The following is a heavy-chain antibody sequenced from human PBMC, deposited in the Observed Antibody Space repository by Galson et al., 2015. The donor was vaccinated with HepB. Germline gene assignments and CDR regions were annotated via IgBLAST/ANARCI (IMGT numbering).Heavy chain of an antibody. V-gene: IGHV1-24*01. Sequence: SVKVSCKVSGYTLTELSMHWVRQAPGKGLEWMGGFDPEDGETIYAQKFQGRVTMTEDTSTDTAYMGLSSLRSEDTAVYYCATGVGGFHPARDYYYGMDVWGQGTTVTVSS. CDR3: ATGVGGFHPARDYYYGMDV. D-gene: IGHD3-10*01. J-gene: IGHJ6*02. CDR2: FDPEDGET. CDR1: GYTLTELS.